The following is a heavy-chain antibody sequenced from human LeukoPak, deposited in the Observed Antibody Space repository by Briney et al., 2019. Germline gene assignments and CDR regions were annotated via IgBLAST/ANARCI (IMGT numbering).Heavy chain of an antibody. Sequence: SETLSLTCTVSGGSISRYYWTWIRQPPGKGLEWIGYIYYSGSTNYNPSLKSRVTISVDTSKNQFSLKLISVTAADTAVYYCARTQGVPAAHNWFDPWGQGTLVTVSS. V-gene: IGHV4-59*01. CDR2: IYYSGST. D-gene: IGHD2-2*01. J-gene: IGHJ5*02. CDR3: ARTQGVPAAHNWFDP. CDR1: GGSISRYY.